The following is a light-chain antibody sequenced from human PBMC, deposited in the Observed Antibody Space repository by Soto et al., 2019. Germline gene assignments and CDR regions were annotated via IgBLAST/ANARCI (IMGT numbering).Light chain of an antibody. J-gene: IGKJ1*01. V-gene: IGKV3-20*01. CDR2: GAS. CDR3: HQYGSSPQT. Sequence: EFVLTQSPGTLSLSPWERATLSCRASQSVSYNYLAWYQQRPGQAPRLLVSGASHRPAGIPDRFTGSGSGTYFSLIISRLEPEDFGVYYCHQYGSSPQTFGQGTTVEI. CDR1: QSVSYNY.